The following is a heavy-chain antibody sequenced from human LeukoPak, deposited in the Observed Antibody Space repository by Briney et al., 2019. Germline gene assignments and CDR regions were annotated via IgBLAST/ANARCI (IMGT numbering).Heavy chain of an antibody. V-gene: IGHV3-9*01. Sequence: PGRSLRLSCAASGFTFDDYAMHWVRQAPGKGLEWVSGISWNSGSIGYADSVKGRFTISRDNAKNSLYLQMNSLRAEDTALYYCAKALERHIYYYGMDVWGQGTTVTVSS. J-gene: IGHJ6*02. CDR3: AKALERHIYYYGMDV. CDR2: ISWNSGSI. CDR1: GFTFDDYA. D-gene: IGHD1-1*01.